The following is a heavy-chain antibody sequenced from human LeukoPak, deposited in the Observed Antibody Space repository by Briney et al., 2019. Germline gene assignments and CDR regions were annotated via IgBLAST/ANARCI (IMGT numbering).Heavy chain of an antibody. V-gene: IGHV3-64D*06. CDR3: VKTMVAFGGLIRTDAFDI. Sequence: GRTLRLSRSASGFSFNKYAVHWVREAPGTGLKYVSGINSDGDNSHYADSAKGRFTISRDNSKKVLYLQLSSLRPEDTALYYCVKTMVAFGGLIRTDAFDIWGQGTMVTVSS. CDR2: INSDGDNS. J-gene: IGHJ3*02. CDR1: GFSFNKYA. D-gene: IGHD3-16*01.